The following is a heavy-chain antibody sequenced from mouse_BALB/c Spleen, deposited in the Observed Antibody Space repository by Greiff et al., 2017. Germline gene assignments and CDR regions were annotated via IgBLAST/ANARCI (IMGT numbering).Heavy chain of an antibody. V-gene: IGHV4-1*02. J-gene: IGHJ3*01. D-gene: IGHD1-1*01. CDR3: ARPPRYYGSSWFAY. CDR2: INPDSSTI. CDR1: GFDFSRYW. Sequence: DVKLQESGGGLVQPGGSLKLSCAASGFDFSRYWMSWVRQAPGKGLEWIGEINPDSSTINYTPSLKDKFIISRDNAKNTLYLQMSKVRSEDTALYYCARPPRYYGSSWFAYWGQGTLVTVSA.